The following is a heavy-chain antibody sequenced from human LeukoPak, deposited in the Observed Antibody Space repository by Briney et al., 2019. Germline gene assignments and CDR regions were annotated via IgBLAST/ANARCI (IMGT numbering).Heavy chain of an antibody. D-gene: IGHD3/OR15-3a*01. CDR3: AAFIGPSYGVDV. V-gene: IGHV4-34*01. J-gene: IGHJ6*02. Sequence: SETLSLTCVVNGGSFSGYYWSWIRQPPGKGLEWIGEINHSGSTFYNPSLKSRVTISVDTSKNQFSLKLSSVTAADTAVYYCAAFIGPSYGVDVWGQGTTVTVSS. CDR2: INHSGST. CDR1: GGSFSGYY.